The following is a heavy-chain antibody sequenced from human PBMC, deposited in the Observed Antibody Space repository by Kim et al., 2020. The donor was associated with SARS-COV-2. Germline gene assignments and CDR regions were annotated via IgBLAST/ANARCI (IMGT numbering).Heavy chain of an antibody. Sequence: SETLSLTCAVYGGSFSGYYWSWIRQPPGKGLEWIGEINHSGSTNYNPSLKSRVTISVDTSKNQFSLKLSSVTAADTAVYYCARDGRNWNMGYWGQGTLVT. V-gene: IGHV4-34*01. CDR2: INHSGST. D-gene: IGHD1-1*01. CDR3: ARDGRNWNMGY. CDR1: GGSFSGYY. J-gene: IGHJ4*02.